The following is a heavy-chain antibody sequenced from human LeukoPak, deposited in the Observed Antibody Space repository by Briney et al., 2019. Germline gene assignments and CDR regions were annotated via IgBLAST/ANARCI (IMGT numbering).Heavy chain of an antibody. CDR2: IIPIFGTA. D-gene: IGHD5-24*01. Sequence: SVTVSCKASGGTFSSYAISWVRQAPGQGLEWMGRIIPIFGTANYAQKFQGRVTITTDESTSTAYMELSSLRSEDTAVYYCARDDGYNLVEGYWGQGTLVTVSS. CDR3: ARDDGYNLVEGY. CDR1: GGTFSSYA. V-gene: IGHV1-69*05. J-gene: IGHJ4*02.